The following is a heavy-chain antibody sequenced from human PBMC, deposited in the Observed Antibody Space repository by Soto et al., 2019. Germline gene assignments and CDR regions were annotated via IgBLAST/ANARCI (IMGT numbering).Heavy chain of an antibody. CDR1: GYTFTSYY. Sequence: QVQLVQSGAEVKKPGASVKVSCKASGYTFTSYYMHWVRQAPGQGLEWMGIINPSGGSTSYAQKFQGGVTMTSDTSTSTVYMELSSLRSDDTAVYYCARGRGSGGSYELRSLSYWGQGTLVTVSS. CDR3: ARGRGSGGSYELRSLSY. CDR2: INPSGGST. V-gene: IGHV1-46*01. J-gene: IGHJ4*02. D-gene: IGHD2-15*01.